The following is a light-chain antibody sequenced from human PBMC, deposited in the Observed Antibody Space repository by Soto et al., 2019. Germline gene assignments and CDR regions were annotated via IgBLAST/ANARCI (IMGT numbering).Light chain of an antibody. CDR2: GAR. V-gene: IGKV3-20*01. Sequence: EVVLTQSPGTLSLSPGERATLSCRAXQSVTISYLAWFQQKPGQAPTLLXYGARTRATGVPDRFSGSGSGTDFTLTISRLEPEDFAVYYCQQYGSSPLYTFGQGTKVDIK. CDR1: QSVTISY. CDR3: QQYGSSPLYT. J-gene: IGKJ2*01.